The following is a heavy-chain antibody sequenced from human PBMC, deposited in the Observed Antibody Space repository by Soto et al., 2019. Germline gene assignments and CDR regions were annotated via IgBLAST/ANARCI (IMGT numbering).Heavy chain of an antibody. CDR1: GDSVSSNTAS. J-gene: IGHJ5*02. Sequence: QVQLQQSGPGLVKPSQTLSLTCAISGDSVSSNTASWNWIRQSPSRGLEWLGRTYFRSKWYNAYAVSVKSRIIINPDTSNNQFSLQLNSVTPEDTAVYFCAKGDNLGPKTGYAFDPWGQGIMVTVSS. CDR3: AKGDNLGPKTGYAFDP. D-gene: IGHD5-12*01. V-gene: IGHV6-1*01. CDR2: TYFRSKWYN.